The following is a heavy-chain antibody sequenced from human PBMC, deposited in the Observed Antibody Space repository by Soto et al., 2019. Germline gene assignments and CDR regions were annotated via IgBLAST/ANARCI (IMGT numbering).Heavy chain of an antibody. CDR1: GFTFSTYS. J-gene: IGHJ4*02. CDR3: ALRAGPL. V-gene: IGHV3-48*01. Sequence: GGSLRLSCAASGFTFSTYSMNWVRQAPGKGLEWISYISSSSNTIYYADSVKGRFAISRDNAKNSLYLQMNSLRAEDTAVYYCALRAGPLGGQGTLVPVSS. D-gene: IGHD6-13*01. CDR2: ISSSSNTI.